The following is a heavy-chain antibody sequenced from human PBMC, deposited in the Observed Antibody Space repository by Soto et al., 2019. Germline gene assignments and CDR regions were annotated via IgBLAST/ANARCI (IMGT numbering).Heavy chain of an antibody. D-gene: IGHD3-10*01. CDR2: TSADDSTK. CDR3: AKGPRDYYGSGSYSPPDY. V-gene: IGHV3-30-3*02. CDR1: GFIFRSHS. J-gene: IGHJ4*02. Sequence: QVQLRESGGGVVQPGGSLTLSSVTSGFIFRSHSIHWFRQAPGRGLEWVAVTSADDSTKLYAQSVKGRFIVSRDNFKNTIYLQMTSLRPEDTAVYYCAKGPRDYYGSGSYSPPDYWGQGTLVTVSS.